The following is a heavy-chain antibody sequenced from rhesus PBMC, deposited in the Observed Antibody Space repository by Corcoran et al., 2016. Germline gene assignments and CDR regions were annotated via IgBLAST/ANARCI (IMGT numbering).Heavy chain of an antibody. CDR3: ARVLGTNFDY. D-gene: IGHD7-45*01. CDR1: GGSISDSYR. V-gene: IGHV4S10*01. CDR2: IYGSSTRT. J-gene: IGHJ4*01. Sequence: QVQLQESGPGVVKPSETLSLTCAVSGGSISDSYRWSWIRQPPGQGLEWIGYIYGSSTRTNYNPPLKSRITIAKETSKKQVFLKLSSVTAADTAVYYCARVLGTNFDYWGQGVLVTVSS.